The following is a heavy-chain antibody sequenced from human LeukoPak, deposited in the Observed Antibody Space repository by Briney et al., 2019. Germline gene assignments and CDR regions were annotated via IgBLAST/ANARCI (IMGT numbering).Heavy chain of an antibody. CDR3: TTDDSSGWYRGARYFDY. CDR2: IKSKTDGGTT. Sequence: PGGSLRLSCAASGFTFSNAWMSWVRQAPGKGLEWVGRIKSKTDGGTTDYAAPVKGRFTISRDDSKNTLYLQMNSLKTEDTAVYYCTTDDSSGWYRGARYFDYWGQGTLVTVSS. J-gene: IGHJ4*02. V-gene: IGHV3-15*01. D-gene: IGHD6-19*01. CDR1: GFTFSNAW.